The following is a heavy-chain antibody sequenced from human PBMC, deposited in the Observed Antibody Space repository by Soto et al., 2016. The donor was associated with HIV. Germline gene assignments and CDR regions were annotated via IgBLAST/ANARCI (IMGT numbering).Heavy chain of an antibody. CDR2: VKSKTDGGTT. D-gene: IGHD2-15*01. CDR1: GFTFSHAW. J-gene: IGHJ6*03. V-gene: IGHV3-15*01. CDR3: TTGSAWDYYYMDV. Sequence: EVQLVESGGGLVKPGGSLRLSCAASGFTFSHAWMSWVRQAPGKGLEWVGRVKSKTDGGTTDYVAPVKGRFTISRDDSKNTLYLQLNCLNTEDTAVYYCTTGSAWDYYYMDVWGKGTTVTV.